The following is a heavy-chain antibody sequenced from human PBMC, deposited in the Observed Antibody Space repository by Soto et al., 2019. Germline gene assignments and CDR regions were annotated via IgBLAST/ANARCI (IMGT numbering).Heavy chain of an antibody. Sequence: GGSLRLSCAASGFTFSDSAMHWVRQASGKGLEWVGRIRNKTNNYATAYTASLKGRFTISRDDSKNTVYLQMNSLKIDDTAVYYCTSRRDWTAVDPLDYWGQGTLVTVSS. J-gene: IGHJ4*02. CDR1: GFTFSDSA. CDR2: IRNKTNNYAT. V-gene: IGHV3-73*01. CDR3: TSRRDWTAVDPLDY. D-gene: IGHD5-18*01.